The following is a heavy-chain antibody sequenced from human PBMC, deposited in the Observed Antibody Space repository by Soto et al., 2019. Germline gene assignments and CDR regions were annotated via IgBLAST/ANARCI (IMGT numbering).Heavy chain of an antibody. CDR2: IDPSDSYT. J-gene: IGHJ4*02. CDR3: ARLIGDGYNYAPTFDY. CDR1: GYSFTSYW. V-gene: IGHV5-10-1*01. D-gene: IGHD5-12*01. Sequence: GESLKISCMGSGYSFTSYWISWVRQMPGKGLEWMGRIDPSDSYTNYSPSFQGHVTISADKSISTAYLQWSSLKASDTAMYYCARLIGDGYNYAPTFDYWGQGTLVTVSS.